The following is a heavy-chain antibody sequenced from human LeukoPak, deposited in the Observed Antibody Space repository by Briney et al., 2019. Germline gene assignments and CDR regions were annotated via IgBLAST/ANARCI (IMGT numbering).Heavy chain of an antibody. CDR1: GFTFDDYA. CDR2: ISWNSGSI. D-gene: IGHD3-10*01. CDR3: ARFHVLLWFGEKLNWFDP. J-gene: IGHJ5*02. V-gene: IGHV3-9*01. Sequence: GRSLRLSCAASGFTFDDYAMHWVRQAPGKGLEWVSGISWNSGSIGYADSVKGRFTISRDNAKNSLYLQMNSLRAEDTAVYYCARFHVLLWFGEKLNWFDPWGQGTLVTVSS.